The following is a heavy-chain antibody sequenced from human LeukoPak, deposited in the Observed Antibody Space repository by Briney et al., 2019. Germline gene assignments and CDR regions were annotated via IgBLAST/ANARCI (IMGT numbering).Heavy chain of an antibody. CDR2: IYPGDSDT. D-gene: IGHD3-22*01. J-gene: IGHJ4*02. CDR1: GYSFTTYW. Sequence: GESLKIACKGSGYSFTTYWIGWVRQMPGKGLEGVGIIYPGDSDTTYSPSFQGQVTISADKSVSTAYLQWSSLKASDTAVYYCARLHYSDSSGYYSAFGYWGQGTLVTVSS. CDR3: ARLHYSDSSGYYSAFGY. V-gene: IGHV5-51*01.